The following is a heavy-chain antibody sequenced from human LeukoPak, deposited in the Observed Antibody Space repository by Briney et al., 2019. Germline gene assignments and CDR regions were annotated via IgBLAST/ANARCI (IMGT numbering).Heavy chain of an antibody. D-gene: IGHD1-20*01. Sequence: PGGSLRLSCTASGFTFKYAWMRWLRQAPGKGLEWVGRTKKKIDGGTADYAAPVKGRFTISRDGSKNTVYLQMNGLKTEDTAVYYCSTDEYNWSFSSGFDNCGQGTMVTVSS. CDR2: TKKKIDGGTA. V-gene: IGHV3-15*01. J-gene: IGHJ3*02. CDR1: GFTFKYAW. CDR3: STDEYNWSFSSGFDN.